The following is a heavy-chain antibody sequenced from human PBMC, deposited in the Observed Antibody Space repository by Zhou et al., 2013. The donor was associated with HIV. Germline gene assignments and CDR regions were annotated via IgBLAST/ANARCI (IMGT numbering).Heavy chain of an antibody. Sequence: EVQLVESGGGLVKPGGSLRLSCAASGFTFTNAWMHWVRQVPGKGLEWVGRIKSKSDGGTTGYAAPLKGRITISRDDSENTLYLQINSLKTEDTAVYYCATQLQHYFDSWGQGTLVTVSS. CDR3: ATQLQHYFDS. J-gene: IGHJ4*02. CDR2: IKSKSDGGTT. CDR1: GFTFTNAW. V-gene: IGHV3-15*01. D-gene: IGHD2-2*01.